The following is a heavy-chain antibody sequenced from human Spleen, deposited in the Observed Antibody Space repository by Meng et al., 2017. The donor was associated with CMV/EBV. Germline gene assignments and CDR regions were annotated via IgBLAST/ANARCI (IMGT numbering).Heavy chain of an antibody. Sequence: GESLKISCAASGFTFSSYAMHWVRQAPGKGLEWVAVIWSDGSNKYYADSVKGRFTISRDNSKSTLYLQINSLRAEDTAVFYCAKAPYSSSWFVDYWGQGTLVTVSS. D-gene: IGHD6-13*01. CDR3: AKAPYSSSWFVDY. V-gene: IGHV3-33*06. CDR2: IWSDGSNK. CDR1: GFTFSSYA. J-gene: IGHJ4*02.